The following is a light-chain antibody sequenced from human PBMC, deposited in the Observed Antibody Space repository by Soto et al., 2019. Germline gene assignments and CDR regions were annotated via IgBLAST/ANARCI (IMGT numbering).Light chain of an antibody. Sequence: QSVLTQPPSTSGTPGQRVTIYCSGSSSNVGSNDGYWYQHVPGAAPNLLIYRNNRRPSGVPDRFSGSKSGSAVSLAISGLRSEDEADYYCASWDDTLSGPVFGGGTKLTVL. CDR1: SSNVGSND. V-gene: IGLV1-47*01. J-gene: IGLJ3*02. CDR2: RNN. CDR3: ASWDDTLSGPV.